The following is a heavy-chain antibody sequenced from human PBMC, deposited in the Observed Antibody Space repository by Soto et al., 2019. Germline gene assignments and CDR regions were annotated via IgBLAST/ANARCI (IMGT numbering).Heavy chain of an antibody. J-gene: IGHJ4*02. Sequence: PSETLSLTCTVSGGSISSGDYYWSWIRQPPGKGLEWIGYIYYSGSTYCNPSLKSRVTISVDTSKNQFSLKLSSVTAADTAVYYCARGLDTAMVVFDYWGQGTLVTVSS. CDR3: ARGLDTAMVVFDY. D-gene: IGHD5-18*01. V-gene: IGHV4-30-4*01. CDR2: IYYSGST. CDR1: GGSISSGDYY.